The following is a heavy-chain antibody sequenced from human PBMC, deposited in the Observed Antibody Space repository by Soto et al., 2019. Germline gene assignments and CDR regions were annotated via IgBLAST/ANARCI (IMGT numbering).Heavy chain of an antibody. D-gene: IGHD6-13*01. CDR2: IIPIFGTA. J-gene: IGHJ5*02. Sequence: QVQLVQSGAEVKKPGSSVKVSCKASGGTFSSYAISWVRQAPGQGLEWRGGIIPIFGTANYAQKFQGRVTITADESTSTAYMELSSLRSEDTAVYYCARSDGIAAATAYNWFDPWGQGTLVTVSS. CDR1: GGTFSSYA. CDR3: ARSDGIAAATAYNWFDP. V-gene: IGHV1-69*12.